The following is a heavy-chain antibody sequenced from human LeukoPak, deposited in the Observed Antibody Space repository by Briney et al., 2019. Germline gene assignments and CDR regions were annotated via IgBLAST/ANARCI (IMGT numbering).Heavy chain of an antibody. Sequence: ASVKVSCKAPGYPVSELAIHWVRQAPGKGLEWMGGFDPEDEETMYAQNFQGRITLTEDTSTDTALIEPHNLTTDATAVYYCTTDLDYWGQGTLVTVSS. CDR1: GYPVSELA. CDR2: FDPEDEET. CDR3: TTDLDY. J-gene: IGHJ4*02. V-gene: IGHV1-24*01.